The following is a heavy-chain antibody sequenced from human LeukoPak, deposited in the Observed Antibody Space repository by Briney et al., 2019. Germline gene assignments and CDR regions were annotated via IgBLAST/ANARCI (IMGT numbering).Heavy chain of an antibody. CDR3: AKWHEGFQADFDH. V-gene: IGHV3-23*01. Sequence: PGGSLRLSCAASGFTFSDYYMSWIRQAPGKGLEWVAAISANGGNTYHAESVKGRFTISRDNSKNTVYLQMNSLRAEDRAVYYCAKWHEGFQADFDHWGQGILVTVSS. D-gene: IGHD5-12*01. CDR2: ISANGGNT. CDR1: GFTFSDYY. J-gene: IGHJ4*02.